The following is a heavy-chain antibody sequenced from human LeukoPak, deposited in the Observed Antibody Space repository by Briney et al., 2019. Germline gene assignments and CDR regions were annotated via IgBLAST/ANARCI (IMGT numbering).Heavy chain of an antibody. CDR2: ISAYNGNT. Sequence: ASVKVSCKASGYTFTSYDINWVRQAPGQGLEWMGWISAYNGNTNYAQKLQGRVTMTTDTSTSTAYMEMRSLRSHDTAVYYCARDNRYCSGGSCYPYYFDYWGQGTLVTVSS. J-gene: IGHJ4*02. D-gene: IGHD2-15*01. CDR1: GYTFTSYD. V-gene: IGHV1-18*01. CDR3: ARDNRYCSGGSCYPYYFDY.